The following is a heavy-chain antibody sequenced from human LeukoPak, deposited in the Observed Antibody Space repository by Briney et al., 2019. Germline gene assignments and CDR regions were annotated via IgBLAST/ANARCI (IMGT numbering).Heavy chain of an antibody. Sequence: SETLSLTCTVSGYSISSGYYWGWIRQPPGKGLEWIGSIYYSGSTYYNPSLKSRVTISVDTSKNQFSLKLSSVTAADTAVYYCARTVNGKYCSSTSCPDYWGQGTLVTVSS. CDR1: GYSISSGYY. J-gene: IGHJ4*02. D-gene: IGHD2-2*01. V-gene: IGHV4-38-2*02. CDR2: IYYSGST. CDR3: ARTVNGKYCSSTSCPDY.